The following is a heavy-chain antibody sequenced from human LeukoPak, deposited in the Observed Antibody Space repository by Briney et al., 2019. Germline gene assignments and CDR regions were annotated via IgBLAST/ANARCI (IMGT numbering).Heavy chain of an antibody. CDR1: GFTFSSYG. CDR3: AKNRGSLDY. J-gene: IGHJ4*02. D-gene: IGHD1-26*01. CDR2: ISYDGSNK. Sequence: GGSLRLSCAASGFTFSSYGMHRVRQAPGKGLEWVAVISYDGSNKYYADSVKGRFTISRDNSKNTLYLQMNSLRAEDTAVYYCAKNRGSLDYWGQGTLVTVSS. V-gene: IGHV3-30*18.